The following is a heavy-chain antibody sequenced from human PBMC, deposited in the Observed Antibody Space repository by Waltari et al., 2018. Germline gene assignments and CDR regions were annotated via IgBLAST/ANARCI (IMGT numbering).Heavy chain of an antibody. V-gene: IGHV3-30*18. CDR1: GFTFSSYG. CDR3: AKTWFDP. J-gene: IGHJ5*02. Sequence: QVQLVESGGGVVRPGRSLRLSCAASGFTFSSYGLHWVRQAPGKGLEWVAVRSYDGSNKYYADSVKGRFTISRDNSKNTLYLQMNSLRAEDTAVYYCAKTWFDPWGQGTLVTVSS. CDR2: RSYDGSNK.